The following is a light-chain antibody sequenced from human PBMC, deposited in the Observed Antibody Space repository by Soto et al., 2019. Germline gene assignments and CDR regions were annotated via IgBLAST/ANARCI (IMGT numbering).Light chain of an antibody. CDR3: QQYGSLPYT. V-gene: IGKV3-20*01. CDR2: GAS. CDR1: QNVDNNF. Sequence: ENVLTQSPGPLSLSPGARATLSCRASQNVDNNFLAWYQHKPGQPPRLLIFGASIRAAGIPARFSGSGSGTDFTLSISRLEPEDFVVYHCQQYGSLPYTFGQGTKLDI. J-gene: IGKJ2*01.